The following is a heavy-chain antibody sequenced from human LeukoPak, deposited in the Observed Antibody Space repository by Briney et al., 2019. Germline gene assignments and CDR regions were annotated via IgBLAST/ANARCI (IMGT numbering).Heavy chain of an antibody. Sequence: GGSLRLSCAASGFTFSSYSMNWVRQAPGKGLEWVSSISRSSSYIYYADSVKGRFTISRDNAKNSLYLQMNSLRAEDTAVYYCATIVVVPAARSPGYWGQGTLVTVSS. J-gene: IGHJ4*02. D-gene: IGHD2-2*01. CDR3: ATIVVVPAARSPGY. V-gene: IGHV3-21*01. CDR2: ISRSSSYI. CDR1: GFTFSSYS.